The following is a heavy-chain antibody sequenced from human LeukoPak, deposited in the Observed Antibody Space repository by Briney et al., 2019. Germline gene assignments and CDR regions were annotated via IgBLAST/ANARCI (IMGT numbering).Heavy chain of an antibody. V-gene: IGHV3-7*01. Sequence: GGSLRLSCAASGFTFTSYWMTWVRLAPGKGLEWVANIKQDGSEKYYVDSVKGRFTISRDNAKNSLYLQMNSLRAEDTAVYYCAGGIGSDYWGQGTLVTVSS. D-gene: IGHD1-26*01. CDR1: GFTFTSYW. J-gene: IGHJ4*02. CDR3: AGGIGSDY. CDR2: IKQDGSEK.